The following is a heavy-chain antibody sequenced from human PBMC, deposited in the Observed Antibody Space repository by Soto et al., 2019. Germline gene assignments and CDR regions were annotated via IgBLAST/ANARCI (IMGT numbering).Heavy chain of an antibody. CDR3: ARAVVVVPAAISVWFDP. V-gene: IGHV1-69*13. Sequence: SSVKVSCKASGVTFSSYAISWVRQAPGQGLEWMGGIIPIFGTANYAQKFQGRVTITADESTSTAYMELSSLRSEDTAVYYCARAVVVVPAAISVWFDPWGQGTLVTVSS. CDR1: GVTFSSYA. D-gene: IGHD2-2*01. CDR2: IIPIFGTA. J-gene: IGHJ5*02.